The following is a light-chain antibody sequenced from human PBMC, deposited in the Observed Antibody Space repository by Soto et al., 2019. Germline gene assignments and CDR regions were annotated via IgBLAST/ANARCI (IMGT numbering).Light chain of an antibody. V-gene: IGKV3-20*01. J-gene: IGKJ5*01. Sequence: EIVLTQSPGTLSLSQGESATLSCRASQSVNSFYLAWYTKRPGQAPRILIYAAYSRATGIPDRLRGSGSGTDFTLTISSLEPEDVAVDYGQQYGSSPITFGQGTRLEIK. CDR1: QSVNSFY. CDR2: AAY. CDR3: QQYGSSPIT.